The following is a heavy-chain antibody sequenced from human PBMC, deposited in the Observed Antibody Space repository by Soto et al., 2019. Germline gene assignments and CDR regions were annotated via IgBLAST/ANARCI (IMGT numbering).Heavy chain of an antibody. J-gene: IGHJ5*02. D-gene: IGHD3-10*01. CDR2: IYPGDSDT. Sequence: GESLKISCKGSGYSFTSYWIGWVRQMPGKGLEWMGIIYPGDSDTRYSPSFQGQVTISADKSISTAYLQWSSLKASDTAMYYCARHGYGSGSMCNWFDPWGQGTLVTVSS. V-gene: IGHV5-51*01. CDR1: GYSFTSYW. CDR3: ARHGYGSGSMCNWFDP.